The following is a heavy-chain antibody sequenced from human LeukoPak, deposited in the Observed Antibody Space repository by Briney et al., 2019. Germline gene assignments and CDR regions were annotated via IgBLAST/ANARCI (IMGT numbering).Heavy chain of an antibody. Sequence: SVKVSCKASGGTFISYAISWVRQAPGQGREWRGRIIPIFGTANYAQKFQGRVTITTDESTSTDYMELSSLRSEDTAVYYCARVRRAEYCSGGSCYNNWFDPWGQGTLVTVSS. V-gene: IGHV1-69*05. CDR2: IIPIFGTA. J-gene: IGHJ5*02. D-gene: IGHD2-15*01. CDR1: GGTFISYA. CDR3: ARVRRAEYCSGGSCYNNWFDP.